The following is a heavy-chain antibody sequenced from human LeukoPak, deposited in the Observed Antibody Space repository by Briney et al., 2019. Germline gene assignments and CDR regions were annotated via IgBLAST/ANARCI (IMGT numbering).Heavy chain of an antibody. D-gene: IGHD3-22*01. Sequence: GGSLRLSCAASGFTFSSYAMTWVRQAPGKGLEWVSAISGSGDSTYYADSVKGRFTISRDNSKNTLYLQMNSLRAEDTAVYYCARDRVVVVSFDAFDIWGQGTMVTVSS. J-gene: IGHJ3*02. V-gene: IGHV3-23*01. CDR1: GFTFSSYA. CDR2: ISGSGDST. CDR3: ARDRVVVVSFDAFDI.